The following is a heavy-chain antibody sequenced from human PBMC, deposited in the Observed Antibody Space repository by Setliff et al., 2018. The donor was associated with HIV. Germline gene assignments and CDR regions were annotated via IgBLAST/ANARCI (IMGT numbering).Heavy chain of an antibody. CDR3: ARRGYYDTGGYYSFPY. Sequence: ASVKVSCKASGYTFTDYYIHWVRQAPGQGLQWMGWVNPNSGGTNSAQEFQGRVTMTRDTSISTAYMELTWLNPDDTAVYYCARRGYYDTGGYYSFPYWGQGTLVTVSS. J-gene: IGHJ4*02. CDR1: GYTFTDYY. D-gene: IGHD3-22*01. CDR2: VNPNSGGT. V-gene: IGHV1-2*02.